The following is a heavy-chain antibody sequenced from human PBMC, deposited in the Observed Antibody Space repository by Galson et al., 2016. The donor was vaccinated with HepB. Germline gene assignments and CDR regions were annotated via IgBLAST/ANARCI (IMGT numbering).Heavy chain of an antibody. CDR2: INNDGSSS. CDR3: VRDMYGSYYAFDI. V-gene: IGHV3-74*01. D-gene: IGHD1-26*01. J-gene: IGHJ3*02. Sequence: SLRLSCAASGFTFNDHWMHWVRQAPGRGLEWVSRINNDGSSSTYADSVKGRFTISRDNAKNTLYLQMNSLRAEDTTVYYCVRDMYGSYYAFDIWGQGTMVTVSS. CDR1: GFTFNDHW.